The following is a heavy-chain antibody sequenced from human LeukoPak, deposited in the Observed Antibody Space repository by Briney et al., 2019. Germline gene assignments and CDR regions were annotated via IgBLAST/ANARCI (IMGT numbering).Heavy chain of an antibody. CDR2: ISWNSGSI. CDR3: AKTLYSSSYVLGDFDY. J-gene: IGHJ4*02. CDR1: GFTFDDYA. Sequence: GGSLRLSCAASGFTFDDYAMHWVRQAPGKGLEWVSGISWNSGSIGYADSVKGRCTISRDNCKNTLYLQMNSLRAEDTAVYYCAKTLYSSSYVLGDFDYWGQGTLVTVSS. V-gene: IGHV3-9*01. D-gene: IGHD6-6*01.